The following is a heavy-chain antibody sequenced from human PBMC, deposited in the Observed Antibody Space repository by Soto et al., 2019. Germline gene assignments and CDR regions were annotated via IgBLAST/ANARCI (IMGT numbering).Heavy chain of an antibody. V-gene: IGHV3-30-3*01. Sequence: PGGSLRLSCAASGFTFSSYGMHWVRQAPGKGLEWVAVISFDGINKYYADSVKGRFTISRDNSKNTLYLQMNSLRAEDTAVYYWARARGDYYYCGMDVWGQGTTVTVSS. D-gene: IGHD3-10*01. CDR2: ISFDGINK. CDR1: GFTFSSYG. CDR3: ARARGDYYYCGMDV. J-gene: IGHJ6*02.